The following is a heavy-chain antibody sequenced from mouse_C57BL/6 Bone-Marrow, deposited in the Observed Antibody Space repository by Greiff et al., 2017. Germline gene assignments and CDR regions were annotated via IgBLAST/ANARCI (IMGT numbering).Heavy chain of an antibody. J-gene: IGHJ2*01. V-gene: IGHV1-18*01. CDR2: IKPNNGGT. D-gene: IGHD2-12*01. CDR1: GYTFTDYN. CDR3: AVTLNYFDY. Sequence: EVQLQESGPELVKPGASVKIPCKASGYTFTDYNMDWVKQSHGKSLEWIGDIKPNNGGTNYNQKFKGKATLTVDKSSSTAYMELRSLTSEDTAVYYCAVTLNYFDYWGQGTTLTVSS.